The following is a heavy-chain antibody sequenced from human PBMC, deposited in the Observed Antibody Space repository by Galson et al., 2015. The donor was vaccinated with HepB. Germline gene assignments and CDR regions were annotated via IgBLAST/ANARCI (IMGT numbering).Heavy chain of an antibody. CDR2: TYYRSKWYN. CDR3: AMARSEDFWSGYGLQYYYYYYYMDV. CDR1: GDSVSSNSAA. V-gene: IGHV6-1*01. J-gene: IGHJ6*03. D-gene: IGHD3-3*01. Sequence: CAISGDSVSSNSAAWNWIRQSPSRGLEWLGRTYYRSKWYNDYAVSVKSRITINPDTSKNQFSLQLNSVTPEDTAVYYCAMARSEDFWSGYGLQYYYYYYYMDVWGKGTTVTVSS.